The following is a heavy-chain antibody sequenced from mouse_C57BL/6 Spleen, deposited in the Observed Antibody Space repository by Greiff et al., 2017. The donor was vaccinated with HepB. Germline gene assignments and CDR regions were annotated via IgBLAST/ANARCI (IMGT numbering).Heavy chain of an antibody. CDR2: IYPGDGYT. V-gene: IGHV1-63*01. Sequence: QVQLQQSGAELVRPGNSVKMSSKASGYNFTNYWIGWAKQRPGHGLEWIGDIYPGDGYTNYNEKLKGQATMTADKTTSTAYMQFSSLTSEDSAIYYCARRGYSNSPFDYWGQGTAVRVS. CDR1: GYNFTNYW. CDR3: ARRGYSNSPFDY. J-gene: IGHJ2*01. D-gene: IGHD2-5*01.